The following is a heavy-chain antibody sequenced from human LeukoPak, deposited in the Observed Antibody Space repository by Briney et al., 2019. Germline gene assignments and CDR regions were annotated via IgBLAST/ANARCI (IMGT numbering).Heavy chain of an antibody. Sequence: PGGSLRLSCAASGFTVSSNYMSWVRQAPGKGLEWVAAISYDGSNKYYADSVQGRLTISRDNSKNTLYLQMNSLRAEDTAVYYCARAGRAYGDYHYFDYWGQGTLVTVSS. D-gene: IGHD4-17*01. CDR3: ARAGRAYGDYHYFDY. J-gene: IGHJ4*02. CDR2: ISYDGSNK. V-gene: IGHV3-30-3*01. CDR1: GFTVSSNY.